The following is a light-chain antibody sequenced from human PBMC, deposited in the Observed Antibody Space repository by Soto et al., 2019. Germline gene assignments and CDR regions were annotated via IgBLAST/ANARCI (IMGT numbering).Light chain of an antibody. CDR2: GAS. CDR1: QSVSSN. Sequence: EIVMTQSPATLSVSPGERATLSCRASQSVSSNLAWYQQKPGQAPRLLIYGASTRATGIPARFSGSGSGTEFTLTISSLQSEDFAVYYCQPYKNWPRTFGQGTKVDIK. J-gene: IGKJ1*01. CDR3: QPYKNWPRT. V-gene: IGKV3-15*01.